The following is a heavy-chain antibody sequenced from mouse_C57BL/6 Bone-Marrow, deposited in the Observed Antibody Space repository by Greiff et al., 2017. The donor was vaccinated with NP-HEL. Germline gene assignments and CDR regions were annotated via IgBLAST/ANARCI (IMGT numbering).Heavy chain of an antibody. J-gene: IGHJ2*01. CDR2: IDPETGGT. V-gene: IGHV1-15*01. D-gene: IGHD1-1*01. CDR1: GYTFTDYE. CDR3: TRAYGSSYVGYYFDY. Sequence: QVQLQQSGAELVRPGASVTLSCKASGYTFTDYEMHWVKQTPVHGLEWIGAIDPETGGTAYNQKFKGKVILNADKSSSTAYMELRSLTSEDSTFYYCTRAYGSSYVGYYFDYWGQGTTLTVSS.